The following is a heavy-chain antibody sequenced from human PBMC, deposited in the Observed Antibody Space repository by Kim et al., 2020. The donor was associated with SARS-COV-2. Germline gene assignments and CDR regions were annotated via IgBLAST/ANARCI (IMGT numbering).Heavy chain of an antibody. J-gene: IGHJ4*02. CDR3: ARGRVAVAGYDY. D-gene: IGHD6-19*01. Sequence: NYNPSLKSRGTISVDTSKSQFSLKLSSVTAADTAMYYCARGRVAVAGYDYWGQGTLVTVSS. V-gene: IGHV4-59*09.